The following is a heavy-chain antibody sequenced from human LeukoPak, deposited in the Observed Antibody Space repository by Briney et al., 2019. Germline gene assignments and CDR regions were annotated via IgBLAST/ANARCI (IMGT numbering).Heavy chain of an antibody. V-gene: IGHV4-59*08. Sequence: SETLSLTCTVSGGSISSYYWSWIRQPPGKGLEWIGYIYYSGSTNYNPSLKSRVTISVDTSKNQFSLKLSSVPAADTAVYYCARSPDYGGNSDFDYWGQGTLVTVSS. CDR1: GGSISSYY. J-gene: IGHJ4*02. CDR2: IYYSGST. CDR3: ARSPDYGGNSDFDY. D-gene: IGHD4-23*01.